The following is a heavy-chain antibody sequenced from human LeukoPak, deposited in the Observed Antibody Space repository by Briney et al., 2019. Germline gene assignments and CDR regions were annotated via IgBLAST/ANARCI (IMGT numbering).Heavy chain of an antibody. D-gene: IGHD2-15*01. Sequence: SETLSLTCTVSGGSISSSSYYWGWIRQPPGRGLEWIGSIYYSGSTHYNASLKSRVTISVDTSKNQFSLKLSSVTAADTAVYYCARQLGYCSGGSCYEYDYWGQGTLVTVSS. CDR1: GGSISSSSYY. J-gene: IGHJ4*02. V-gene: IGHV4-39*01. CDR3: ARQLGYCSGGSCYEYDY. CDR2: IYYSGST.